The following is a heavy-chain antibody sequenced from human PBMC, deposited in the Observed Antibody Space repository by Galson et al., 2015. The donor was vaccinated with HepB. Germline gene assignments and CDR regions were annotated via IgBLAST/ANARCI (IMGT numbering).Heavy chain of an antibody. V-gene: IGHV1-3*01. J-gene: IGHJ6*02. CDR1: GYTFTSFD. Sequence: SVKVSCKASGYTFTSFDIHWVRQAPGQRPEWMGWIKPANGNTKYSEKFQGRVSITRDTSATTVYMELGSLRSEDTAVYYCAKVGRWGYGMDVWGQGTTVTVSS. D-gene: IGHD7-27*01. CDR2: IKPANGNT. CDR3: AKVGRWGYGMDV.